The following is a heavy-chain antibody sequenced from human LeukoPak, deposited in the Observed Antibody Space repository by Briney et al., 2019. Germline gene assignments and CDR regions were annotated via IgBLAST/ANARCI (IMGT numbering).Heavy chain of an antibody. J-gene: IGHJ4*02. V-gene: IGHV1-8*01. CDR3: ARAPRYCSSTSCLYYFDY. CDR2: MNPNSGNT. D-gene: IGHD2-2*01. Sequence: ASVKVSRKASRYTFTSYDINWVRQATGQGLEWMGWMNPNSGNTGYAQKFQGRVTMTRNTSISTAYMELSSLRSEDTAVYYCARAPRYCSSTSCLYYFDYWGQGTLVTVSS. CDR1: RYTFTSYD.